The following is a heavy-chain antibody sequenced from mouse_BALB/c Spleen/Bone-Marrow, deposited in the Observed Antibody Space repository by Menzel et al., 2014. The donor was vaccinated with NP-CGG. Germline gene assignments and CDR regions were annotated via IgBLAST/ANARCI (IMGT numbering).Heavy chain of an antibody. CDR2: INPYNDGT. J-gene: IGHJ4*01. CDR1: GYTFTSYV. D-gene: IGHD1-1*01. Sequence: VQLQQSGPELVKPGASVKMSCKASGYTFTSYVMHWVKQKPGQGLEWIGYINPYNDGTKYNEKFKGKATLTSDKSSSTAYMELSSLTSEDSAVYYCARYPDYYGSSYAMDYWGQGTPVTGSS. CDR3: ARYPDYYGSSYAMDY. V-gene: IGHV1-14*01.